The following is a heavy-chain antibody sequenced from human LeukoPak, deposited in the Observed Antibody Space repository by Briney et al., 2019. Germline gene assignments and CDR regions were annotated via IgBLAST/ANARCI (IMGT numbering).Heavy chain of an antibody. D-gene: IGHD3-10*01. V-gene: IGHV4-34*01. CDR3: ARGLGDYFESGSA. CDR2: INHSGST. J-gene: IGHJ5*02. CDR1: GGSFSGYY. Sequence: SETLSLTCAVYGGSFSGYYWSWIRQPPGKGLEWIGEINHSGSTNYNPSLKSRVTISVDTSKNQFSLKLSSVTAADTAVYFCARGLGDYFESGSAWGQGALVTVSS.